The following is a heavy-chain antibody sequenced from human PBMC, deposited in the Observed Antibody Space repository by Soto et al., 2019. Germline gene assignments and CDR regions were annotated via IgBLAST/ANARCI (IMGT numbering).Heavy chain of an antibody. J-gene: IGHJ4*02. CDR1: GFTFSNYA. Sequence: EVQLLESGGGLVQPGGSLRLSCAASGFTFSNYAVTWVRQVPGKGLEWVPTISGSGGSTYYADPVKGRFTISRDNSKNTLYLEMNSQRAEDAAVYYCAKVQGTNWYEIDHWGQGTLVTVSS. D-gene: IGHD6-13*01. V-gene: IGHV3-23*01. CDR2: ISGSGGST. CDR3: AKVQGTNWYEIDH.